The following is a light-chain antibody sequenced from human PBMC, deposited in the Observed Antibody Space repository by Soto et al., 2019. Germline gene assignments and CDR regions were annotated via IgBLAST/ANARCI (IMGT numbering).Light chain of an antibody. CDR3: QQYNSYSPT. J-gene: IGKJ1*01. CDR2: KAS. Sequence: DIQMTQSPSTLSASVGDRVTITCRASQSISTWLAWYQQEPGKAPKLLIHKASSLQSGVPSRFSDSGSGTDFTLTISSLYPDDFATYYCQQYNSYSPTFGQGTRVEIK. V-gene: IGKV1-5*03. CDR1: QSISTW.